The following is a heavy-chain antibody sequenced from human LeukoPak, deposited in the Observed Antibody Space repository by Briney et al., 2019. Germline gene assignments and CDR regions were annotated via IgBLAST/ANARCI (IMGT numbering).Heavy chain of an antibody. CDR1: TFTFSNGW. Sequence: GGSLRLSCAASTFTFSNGWMNWVRQAPGKGLEWVSYISSSSSTIYYADSVKGRFTISRDNAKNSLYLQMNSLRDEDTAVYYCARGGVGATYNNWFDPWGQGTLVTVSS. J-gene: IGHJ5*02. CDR2: ISSSSSTI. CDR3: ARGGVGATYNNWFDP. V-gene: IGHV3-48*02. D-gene: IGHD1-26*01.